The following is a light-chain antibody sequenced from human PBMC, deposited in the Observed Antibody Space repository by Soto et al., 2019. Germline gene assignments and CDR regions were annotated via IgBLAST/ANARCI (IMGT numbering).Light chain of an antibody. CDR3: QQYGSSVLT. V-gene: IGKV3-20*01. CDR1: QSVSTNS. Sequence: EIVLTQSPDTLSLSPGERATLSCRASQSVSTNSLAWYQQRPGQAPRPLIYGASSRATGTPDRFSGSGSGTDFTLIISRLEPEDFAVYYCQQYGSSVLTFGGGTTVEIK. J-gene: IGKJ4*01. CDR2: GAS.